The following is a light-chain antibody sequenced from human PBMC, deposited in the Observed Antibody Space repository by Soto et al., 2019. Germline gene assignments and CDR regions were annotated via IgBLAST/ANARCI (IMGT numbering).Light chain of an antibody. V-gene: IGKV3-15*01. Sequence: EIVMTQSPATLSVSPGERATLSCRASQSVSSNLAWYQQKPGQAPRLLIYDASTRATGIPARFSGSGSGTKFTLTISSLQSEDFAVYYCQQYNNWQTFGQGTKVEIK. CDR2: DAS. CDR1: QSVSSN. CDR3: QQYNNWQT. J-gene: IGKJ1*01.